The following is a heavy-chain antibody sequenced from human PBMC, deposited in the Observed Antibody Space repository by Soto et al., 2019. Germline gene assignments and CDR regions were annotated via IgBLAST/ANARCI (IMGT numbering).Heavy chain of an antibody. CDR1: GFTFSSYS. D-gene: IGHD6-13*01. V-gene: IGHV3-48*02. J-gene: IGHJ4*02. CDR3: ARVLKIAEAGSRNQGY. Sequence: EVQLVESGGGLVQPGGSLRLSCAASGFTFSSYSMNWVRQAPGKGLEWVSYIIRSSSTIYYADSVKGRFTISRDNAKNSLYLQMNSLRDEDTAVYYCARVLKIAEAGSRNQGYWGQGTLVTVAS. CDR2: IIRSSSTI.